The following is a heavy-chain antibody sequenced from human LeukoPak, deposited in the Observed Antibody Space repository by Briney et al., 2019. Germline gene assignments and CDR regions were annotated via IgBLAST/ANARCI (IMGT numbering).Heavy chain of an antibody. Sequence: GASVMVSCKASGYTFTSYGISWVRQAPGQGLEWMGWVSTYNGNTKYAQNLQGRVTTTTDTSTSTAYMELRSLRSDDTAMYYCARQSTGSYYSPIDYWGQGTLVTVSS. D-gene: IGHD1-26*01. CDR3: ARQSTGSYYSPIDY. CDR1: GYTFTSYG. CDR2: VSTYNGNT. V-gene: IGHV1-18*01. J-gene: IGHJ4*02.